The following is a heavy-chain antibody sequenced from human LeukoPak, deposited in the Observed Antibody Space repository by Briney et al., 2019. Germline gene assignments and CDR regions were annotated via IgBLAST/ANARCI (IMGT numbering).Heavy chain of an antibody. CDR1: GFTFSDYN. V-gene: IGHV3-21*01. CDR2: VTSSGDYI. J-gene: IGHJ4*02. Sequence: PGGSLRLSCTASGFTFSDYNMNWVRQAPGKGLEWVSSVTSSGDYIYYADSVRGRFTVSRDSAKNSLYLQMNSLRAEDTAVYYCAKAHCSSTSCYSLFDYWGQGTLVTVSS. D-gene: IGHD2-2*01. CDR3: AKAHCSSTSCYSLFDY.